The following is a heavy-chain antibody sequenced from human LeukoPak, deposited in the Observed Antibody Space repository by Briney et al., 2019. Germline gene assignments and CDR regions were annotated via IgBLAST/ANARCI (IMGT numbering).Heavy chain of an antibody. Sequence: GGSLRLSCSASGFTFTTYGMNWVRQAPGKGLEWVSGIGGSGVRTYYADSVKGRFTVSRDNSKNTLYLQMNSLKDEDTAVYYCAKDSHWILFDDWGQGTLVTVSS. D-gene: IGHD2-2*03. V-gene: IGHV3-23*01. CDR2: IGGSGVRT. J-gene: IGHJ4*02. CDR3: AKDSHWILFDD. CDR1: GFTFTTYG.